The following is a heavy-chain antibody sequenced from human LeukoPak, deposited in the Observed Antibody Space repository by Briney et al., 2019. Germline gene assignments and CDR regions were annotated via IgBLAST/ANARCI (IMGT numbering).Heavy chain of an antibody. D-gene: IGHD3-16*01. CDR1: GGSISSYY. J-gene: IGHJ4*02. CDR3: ARPRVGVGGSVDY. V-gene: IGHV4-59*05. Sequence: SETLSLTCTVSGGSISSYYWSWIRQPPGKGLEWIGSIYYSGSTYYNPSLKSRVTMSVDTSKNQFSLKLSSVTAADTAVYYCARPRVGVGGSVDYWGQGTLATVSS. CDR2: IYYSGST.